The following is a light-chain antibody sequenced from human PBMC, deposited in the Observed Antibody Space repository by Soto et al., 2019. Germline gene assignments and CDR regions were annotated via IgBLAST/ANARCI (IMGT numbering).Light chain of an antibody. V-gene: IGKV1-39*01. CDR1: QRVSTY. CDR2: AAS. J-gene: IGKJ1*01. CDR3: QQSYTTPKT. Sequence: DIQMTQSPSSLSASVGGSVTITCQTSQRVSTYLNWYQQKPGKAPKLLISAASSLQSGVPSRFSGSGSGTDFAFSISCLQPEDFATYYCQQSYTTPKTFGQGTKV.